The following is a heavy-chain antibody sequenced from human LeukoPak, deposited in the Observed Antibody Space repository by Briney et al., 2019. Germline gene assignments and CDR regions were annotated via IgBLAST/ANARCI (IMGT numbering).Heavy chain of an antibody. CDR2: IWYDGSNK. CDR1: GFSFSSYG. V-gene: IGHV3-33*01. CDR3: AGDGTGSGFDY. J-gene: IGHJ4*02. D-gene: IGHD1-7*01. Sequence: GGSLRLSCAASGFSFSSYGMHWVRQAPGKGLEWVAVIWYDGSNKYYADSVKGRFTISRDNSKNTLYLQMNSLRAEDTAVYYCAGDGTGSGFDYWGQGTLVTVSS.